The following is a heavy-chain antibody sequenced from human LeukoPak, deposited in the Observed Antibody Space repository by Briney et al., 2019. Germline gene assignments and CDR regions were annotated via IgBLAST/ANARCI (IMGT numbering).Heavy chain of an antibody. J-gene: IGHJ4*02. D-gene: IGHD6-19*01. CDR2: ISSSSSYI. CDR3: ARVKIAVVDY. Sequence: GGSLRLSCAASGFTFSSYWMTWVRQAPGKGLEWVSSISSSSSYIYYADSVKGRFTISRDNAKNSLYLQMNSLRAEDTAVHYCARVKIAVVDYWGQGTLVTVSS. CDR1: GFTFSSYW. V-gene: IGHV3-21*01.